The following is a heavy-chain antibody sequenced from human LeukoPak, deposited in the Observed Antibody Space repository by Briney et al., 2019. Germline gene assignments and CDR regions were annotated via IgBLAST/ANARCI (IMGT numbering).Heavy chain of an antibody. CDR1: GFTFSSDA. V-gene: IGHV3-23*01. Sequence: GGSLRLSCAASGFTFSSDAMSWVRQAPGKGLEWVSAITGSGTGTYYADSVKGRFTISRDDSKNTLYLQMNSLRAEYTAVYYCARMGKGTLDYWGQGTLVTVSS. CDR3: ARMGKGTLDY. CDR2: ITGSGTGT. J-gene: IGHJ4*02. D-gene: IGHD1-1*01.